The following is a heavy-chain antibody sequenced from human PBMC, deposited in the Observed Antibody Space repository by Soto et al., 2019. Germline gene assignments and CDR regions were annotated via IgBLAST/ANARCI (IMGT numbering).Heavy chain of an antibody. CDR3: ATVLWAYLGRGAFDI. CDR2: IYSSGNT. V-gene: IGHV4-39*01. Sequence: SETLSLTCTVSGASISSTPYYWGWVRQPPGKGLEWIGTIYSSGNTYYNPSLTSRVTKSVDTSKNQFSLKLSSVTAADTAIYYCATVLWAYLGRGAFDIWGQGTMVTVSS. CDR1: GASISSTPYY. D-gene: IGHD3-16*01. J-gene: IGHJ3*02.